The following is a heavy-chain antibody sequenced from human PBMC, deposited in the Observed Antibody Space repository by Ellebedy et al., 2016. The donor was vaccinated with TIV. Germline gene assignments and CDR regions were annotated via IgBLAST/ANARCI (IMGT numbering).Heavy chain of an antibody. D-gene: IGHD3-3*01. V-gene: IGHV3-74*01. J-gene: IGHJ4*02. Sequence: GESLKISCAASGFTFSSFWMHWFRQAPGKGLVWVSRINVDGTSTTYADFVRGRFTISRDNSKDTVFLQMTSLIDEDTAMYYCARDLRWDWSGQRFDSWGQGTLVTVSS. CDR1: GFTFSSFW. CDR2: INVDGTST. CDR3: ARDLRWDWSGQRFDS.